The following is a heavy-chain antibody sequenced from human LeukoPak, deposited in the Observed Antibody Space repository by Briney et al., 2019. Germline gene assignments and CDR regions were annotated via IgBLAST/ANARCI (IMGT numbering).Heavy chain of an antibody. V-gene: IGHV3-23*01. Sequence: GGSLRLSCAASGFTFSSYGMSWVRQAPGKGLEWVSAISGSGGSTYYADSVKGRFTISRDNSKNTLYLQMNSLRAEDTAVYYCAKDLDYYGSGSYYRYYYYYMDVWGKGTTVTISS. CDR2: ISGSGGST. CDR1: GFTFSSYG. CDR3: AKDLDYYGSGSYYRYYYYYMDV. D-gene: IGHD3-10*01. J-gene: IGHJ6*03.